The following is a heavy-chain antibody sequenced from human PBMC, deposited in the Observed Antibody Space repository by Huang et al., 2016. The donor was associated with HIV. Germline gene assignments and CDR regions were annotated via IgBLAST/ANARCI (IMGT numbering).Heavy chain of an antibody. CDR3: GKDNGRDYYYGMDA. CDR1: GFTFDDYA. CDR2: INWNSGNK. V-gene: IGHV3-9*01. Sequence: EVQLVESGGGLVQPGRSLRLSCVVSGFTFDDYAMHWVRQAPGKGREGVSGINWNSGNKGEAESGRGRFTISRDNAKNSLYLQMNRLRAEDTALYYCGKDNGRDYYYGMDAWGRGTTVIVSS. J-gene: IGHJ6*02.